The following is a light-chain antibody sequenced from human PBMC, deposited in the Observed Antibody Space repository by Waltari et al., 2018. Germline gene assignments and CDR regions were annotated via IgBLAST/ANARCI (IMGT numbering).Light chain of an antibody. V-gene: IGKV2D-29*02. J-gene: IGKJ1*01. CDR3: MQTLQPWT. Sequence: DAVMTHSPLSPSVTPGQPASMSCKSSQSLLQSDGKTFIYWYRQRPGQSPQLLIYEIFNRFSGVPERFSGSGSGTDFTLTISRVAADDVGTYYCMQTLQPWTIGQGTKVEIK. CDR1: QSLLQSDGKTF. CDR2: EIF.